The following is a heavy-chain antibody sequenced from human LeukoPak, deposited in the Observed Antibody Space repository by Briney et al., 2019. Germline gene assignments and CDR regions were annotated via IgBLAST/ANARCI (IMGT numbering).Heavy chain of an antibody. CDR2: ISSSSSYI. CDR1: GFTFSSYS. CDR3: ARDSRIFAGAADAFDI. J-gene: IGHJ3*02. Sequence: PGGSLRLSCAASGFTFSSYSMNWVRQAPGKGLEWVSSISSSSSYIYYADSVKGRFTISRDNAKNSLYLQMNSLRAEDTAVYYCARDSRIFAGAADAFDIWGQGTMVTVSS. D-gene: IGHD3-16*01. V-gene: IGHV3-21*01.